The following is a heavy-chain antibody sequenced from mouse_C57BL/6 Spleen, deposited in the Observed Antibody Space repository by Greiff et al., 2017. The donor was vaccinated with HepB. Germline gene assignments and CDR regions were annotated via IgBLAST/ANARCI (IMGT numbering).Heavy chain of an antibody. CDR2: INYDGSST. CDR1: GFTFSDYY. Sequence: EVNLVESEGGLVQPGSSMKLSCTASGFTFSDYYMAWVRQVPEKGLEWVANINYDGSSTYYLDSLKSRFIISRDNAKNILYLQMSSLKSEDTATYYCARGVVPMDYWGQGTSVTVSS. CDR3: ARGVVPMDY. V-gene: IGHV5-16*01. J-gene: IGHJ4*01. D-gene: IGHD1-1*01.